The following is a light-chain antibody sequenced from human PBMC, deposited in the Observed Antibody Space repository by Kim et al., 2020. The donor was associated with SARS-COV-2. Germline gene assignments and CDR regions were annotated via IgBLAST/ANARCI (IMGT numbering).Light chain of an antibody. CDR2: KAS. J-gene: IGKJ2*01. V-gene: IGKV1-5*03. CDR3: QQYNSYYT. CDR1: QSISSW. Sequence: DIQMTQSPSTLSASVGDRVTITCRASQSISSWLAWYQQQPGKAPKLLIYKASSLESGVPSRFSGSGSGTEFTLTISSLQPDDFATYYGQQYNSYYTFGQGTKLEI.